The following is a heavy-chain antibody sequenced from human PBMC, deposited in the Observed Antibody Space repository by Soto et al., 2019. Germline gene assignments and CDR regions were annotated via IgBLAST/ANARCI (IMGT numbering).Heavy chain of an antibody. CDR2: IYWDDDK. J-gene: IGHJ5*02. CDR3: AYRSPSIRLDP. D-gene: IGHD2-21*01. CDR1: GFSLSTSGVA. V-gene: IGHV2-5*02. Sequence: QITLKESGPTLVKPTQTLTLTCTFSGFSLSTSGVAVGWIRQPPGKALEWLALIYWDDDKRYSPSLKSRLTITKDTSKNQVVLRMTHMDPVDTATYYCAYRSPSIRLDPWGQGTLVTVAS.